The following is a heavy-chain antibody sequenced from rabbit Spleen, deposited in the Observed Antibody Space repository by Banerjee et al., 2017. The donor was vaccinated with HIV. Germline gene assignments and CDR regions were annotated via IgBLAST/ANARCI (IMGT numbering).Heavy chain of an antibody. Sequence: QEQLVESGGGLVQPGGSLKLSCKASGFDFSSYGVSWVRQAPGKGLEWIGYIDPVFGITYYATWVNGRFTISSHNAQNTRYLQLNSLTAADTATYFCVRDNWDFNLWGQGTLVTVS. CDR2: IDPVFGIT. D-gene: IGHD4-1*01. J-gene: IGHJ4*01. CDR1: GFDFSSYG. CDR3: VRDNWDFNL. V-gene: IGHV1S47*01.